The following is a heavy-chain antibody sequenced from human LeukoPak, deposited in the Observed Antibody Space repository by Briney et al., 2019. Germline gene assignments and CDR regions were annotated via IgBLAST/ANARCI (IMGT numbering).Heavy chain of an antibody. CDR1: RFSFSAYP. V-gene: IGHV3-48*01. CDR3: ASGKQWLVVAY. CDR2: ISSSGSTI. Sequence: GGSLRLSCAASRFSFSAYPMGWVRRAPGKGLEWVSYISSSGSTIYYADSVKGRFTISRDNSKNTLYLQMNSLRAEDTAVYYCASGKQWLVVAYWGQGTLVTVSS. J-gene: IGHJ4*02. D-gene: IGHD6-19*01.